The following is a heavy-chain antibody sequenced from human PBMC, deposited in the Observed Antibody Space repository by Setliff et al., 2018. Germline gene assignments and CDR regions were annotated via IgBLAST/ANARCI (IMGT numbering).Heavy chain of an antibody. V-gene: IGHV1-3*01. D-gene: IGHD2-2*02. CDR1: GYSFSTYA. CDR2: INGGNGNT. J-gene: IGHJ4*02. CDR3: ARDREYCSRTSCYIDY. Sequence: PSVKVSCKASGYSFSTYAMHWVRQAPGQRLEWMGWINGGNGNTKYSQKFQGRITITRDTSASTAYMEMSSLRSEDTAVYYCARDREYCSRTSCYIDYWGQGALVTVSS.